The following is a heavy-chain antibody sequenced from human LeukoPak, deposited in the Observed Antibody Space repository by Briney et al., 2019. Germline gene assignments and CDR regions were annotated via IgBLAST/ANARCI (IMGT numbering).Heavy chain of an antibody. CDR3: AREGQPYFDY. J-gene: IGHJ4*02. CDR2: ISNTGGST. Sequence: GGSLRLSCTVSGVASNDYAMTWVRQAPGKGLDWVSAISNTGGSTYYADSVKGRFTISRDNSKNTLYLQMNSLRAEDTAVYYCAREGQPYFDYWGQGTLVTVSS. V-gene: IGHV3-23*01. D-gene: IGHD1-26*01. CDR1: GVASNDYA.